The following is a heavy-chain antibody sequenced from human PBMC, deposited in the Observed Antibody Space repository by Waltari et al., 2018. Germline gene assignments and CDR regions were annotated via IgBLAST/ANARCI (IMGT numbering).Heavy chain of an antibody. V-gene: IGHV3-7*01. CDR2: IKQDGSEK. D-gene: IGHD6-13*01. CDR3: TRGGRDSSWYWRD. Sequence: EVQLVESGGGLAQPGGSLRLSCAASGLSFGTYWMTWGRQASGKGPEWVANIKQDGSEKYYMDSVKGRFTISRDNAKNSLYLQMNNLRVEDTAVYYCTRGGRDSSWYWRDWGQGTLVTVSS. J-gene: IGHJ4*02. CDR1: GLSFGTYW.